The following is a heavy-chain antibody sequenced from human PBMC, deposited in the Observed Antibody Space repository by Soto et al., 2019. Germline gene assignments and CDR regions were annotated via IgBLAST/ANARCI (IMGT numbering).Heavy chain of an antibody. CDR2: IYTSGST. D-gene: IGHD6-13*01. CDR1: GGSIGSYY. CDR3: ARDTGSAASSSWEVISMDV. J-gene: IGHJ6*02. Sequence: PSETLSLTCTVSGGSIGSYYWSWIRQPAGKGLEWIGRIYTSGSTNYNPSLKSRVTMSVDTSKNQFSLKLSSVTAADTAVYYCARDTGSAASSSWEVISMDVWGQGTTVTVS. V-gene: IGHV4-4*07.